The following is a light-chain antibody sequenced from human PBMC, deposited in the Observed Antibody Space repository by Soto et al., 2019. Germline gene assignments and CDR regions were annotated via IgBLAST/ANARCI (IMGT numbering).Light chain of an antibody. CDR3: QQYGFSLT. J-gene: IGKJ4*01. Sequence: EIVLTQSPSTLSLSPGERATLSCRASQSVSSSYLAWYQQKPGQAPRLLIYGASSRATGIPDRFSGSGSATDFTLTISRLEPEDFAVYYCQQYGFSLTFGGGTKVDIK. CDR1: QSVSSSY. V-gene: IGKV3-20*01. CDR2: GAS.